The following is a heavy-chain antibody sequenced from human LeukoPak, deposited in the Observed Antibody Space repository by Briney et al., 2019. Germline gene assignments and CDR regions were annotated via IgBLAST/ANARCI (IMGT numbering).Heavy chain of an antibody. Sequence: SETLSLTCAVYGGSFSAYYWSWIRQPPGKGLEWIGEINHSGRTNYNASLKSRVTISVDTSKNQFSLKMSYVTATDTAVYYCARSPRYSGYDYGSDYWGRGILVTVSS. J-gene: IGHJ4*02. D-gene: IGHD5-12*01. CDR3: ARSPRYSGYDYGSDY. CDR1: GGSFSAYY. CDR2: INHSGRT. V-gene: IGHV4-34*01.